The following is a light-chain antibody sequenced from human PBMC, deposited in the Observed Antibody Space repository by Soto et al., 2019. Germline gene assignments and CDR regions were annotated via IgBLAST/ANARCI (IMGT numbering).Light chain of an antibody. J-gene: IGKJ3*01. CDR1: QGLNSDY. CDR3: QQCDNSPFT. Sequence: EIVLTQSPGTLSLSPGERATLSCRASQGLNSDYLTWYQQKPGQAPRLLIYGASRRASDIPDRFSGSGSGTDFTLTISRLEPDDFAVYYCQQCDNSPFTFGPGTKLNIK. V-gene: IGKV3-20*01. CDR2: GAS.